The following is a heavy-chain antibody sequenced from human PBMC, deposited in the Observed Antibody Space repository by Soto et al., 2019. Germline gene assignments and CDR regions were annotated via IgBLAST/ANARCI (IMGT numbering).Heavy chain of an antibody. V-gene: IGHV3-66*01. J-gene: IGHJ5*02. CDR2: LYGSGGT. D-gene: IGHD1-26*01. CDR3: AKAVLKWPKVEWVYH. Sequence: KLVESGGGLVQPGGSLRLSCAASGFIVSSKDRSWVRQAPGKGLEWVSVLYGSGGTSYAASVRGRFTISRESSKNTLYLHMNRLRVADTGVYSCAKAVLKWPKVEWVYHWGQGALGSVSS. CDR1: GFIVSSKD.